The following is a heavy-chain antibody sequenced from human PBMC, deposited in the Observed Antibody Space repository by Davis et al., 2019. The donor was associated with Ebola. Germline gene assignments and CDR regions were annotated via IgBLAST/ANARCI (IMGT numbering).Heavy chain of an antibody. CDR1: GFSFDSSW. V-gene: IGHV3-7*03. J-gene: IGHJ4*02. CDR2: IKQDGTEA. CDR3: ARVFQGFDF. Sequence: PWGSLRLSCAASGFSFDSSWMSWVRQAPGKGLEWVANIKQDGTEAYYVDSMEGRLTLSRDNVKESLSLEMTSLRVEDTAIYYCARVFQGFDFWGQGILVTVSS.